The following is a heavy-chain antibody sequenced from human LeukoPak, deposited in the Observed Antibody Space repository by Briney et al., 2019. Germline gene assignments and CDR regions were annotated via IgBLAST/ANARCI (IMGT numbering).Heavy chain of an antibody. CDR2: IYPGDSDT. J-gene: IGHJ4*02. V-gene: IGHV5-51*01. CDR3: ARLDNREYCSSTSCYTFDY. D-gene: IGHD2-2*02. CDR1: GYSCSSYW. Sequence: GAPLKISCKGAGYSCSSYWIGCVRQLPGEGLEWMGIIYPGDSDTCDSPSFQRQVTISADNSISTAYQQWSSLKASDTAMYYCARLDNREYCSSTSCYTFDYWGQGTLVTVSS.